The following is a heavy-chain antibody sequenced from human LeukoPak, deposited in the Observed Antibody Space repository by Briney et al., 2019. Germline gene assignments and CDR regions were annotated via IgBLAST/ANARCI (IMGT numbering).Heavy chain of an antibody. CDR3: ARELVVSYDSGSSYVHAFDL. D-gene: IGHD3-10*01. V-gene: IGHV4-34*01. CDR2: INHSGST. CDR1: GGSFSGYY. Sequence: SETLSLTCAVYGGSFSGYYWSWIRQPPGKGLEWIGEINHSGSTNYNPSLKSRVTISVDASKNEVSLKLRSVTAADTAVYYCARELVVSYDSGSSYVHAFDLWGQGTKITVSS. J-gene: IGHJ3*01.